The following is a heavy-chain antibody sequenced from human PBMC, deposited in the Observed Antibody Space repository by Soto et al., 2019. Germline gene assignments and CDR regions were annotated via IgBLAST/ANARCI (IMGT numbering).Heavy chain of an antibody. D-gene: IGHD1-26*01. J-gene: IGHJ4*02. V-gene: IGHV3-33*01. CDR1: GFTFSSYG. CDR3: ARDGSYYCGKIPLDY. Sequence: QVQLVESGGGVVQPGRCLRLSCAASGFTFSSYGMHWVRQAPGKGLEWVAVIWYDGSNKYYADSVKGRFTNSRDNSKNTLYLQMNSLRAEDTAVYYCARDGSYYCGKIPLDYWGQGTLVTVSS. CDR2: IWYDGSNK.